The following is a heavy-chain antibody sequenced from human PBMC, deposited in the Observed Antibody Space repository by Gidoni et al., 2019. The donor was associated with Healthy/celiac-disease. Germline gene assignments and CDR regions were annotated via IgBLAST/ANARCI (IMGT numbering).Heavy chain of an antibody. Sequence: EVQLLESGGGLVQPGGSLRLSCAASGLTFRSYAISWVRQAPGKGLEWVSAISGSGGSTYYADSVKGRFTISRDNSKNTLYLQMNSLRAEDTAVYYCAKVRWMFYFDYWGQGTLVTVSS. J-gene: IGHJ4*02. D-gene: IGHD4-17*01. CDR3: AKVRWMFYFDY. CDR1: GLTFRSYA. V-gene: IGHV3-23*01. CDR2: ISGSGGST.